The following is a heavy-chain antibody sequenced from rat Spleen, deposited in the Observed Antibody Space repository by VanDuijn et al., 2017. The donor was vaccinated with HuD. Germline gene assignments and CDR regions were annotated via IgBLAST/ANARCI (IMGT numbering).Heavy chain of an antibody. CDR3: AACYDGTYYYFDS. Sequence: EVQLQESGPGLVKPSQSLSLTCSVTGYSITSNYWGWIRKFPGHKLEWMGYIDNAGSTNYNPSLKSRISITRDTSKNQFFLQVNSVTTEDTATYYCAACYDGTYYYFDSWGQGVMVTVSS. CDR1: GYSITSNY. D-gene: IGHD1-12*02. CDR2: IDNAGST. J-gene: IGHJ2*01. V-gene: IGHV3-3*01.